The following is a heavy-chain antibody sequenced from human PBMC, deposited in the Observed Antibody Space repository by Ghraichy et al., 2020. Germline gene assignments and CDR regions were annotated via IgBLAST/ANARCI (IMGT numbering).Heavy chain of an antibody. Sequence: SETLSLTCTVSGGSISSYYWSWIRQPPGKGLEWIGYIYYSGSTNYNPSLKSRVTISVDTSKNQFSLKLSSVTAADTAVYYCARAPNTNEHLDLWGRGTLVTVSS. CDR3: ARAPNTNEHLDL. V-gene: IGHV4-59*01. CDR2: IYYSGST. D-gene: IGHD1-1*01. CDR1: GGSISSYY. J-gene: IGHJ2*01.